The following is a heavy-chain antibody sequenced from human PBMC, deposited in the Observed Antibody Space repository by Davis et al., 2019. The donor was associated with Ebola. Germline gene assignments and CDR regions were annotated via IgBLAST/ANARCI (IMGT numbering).Heavy chain of an antibody. CDR2: IYSGGHT. J-gene: IGHJ4*02. CDR3: ARGPHGDYMAYFDF. CDR1: DFTFSTYG. Sequence: GESLKISCAASDFTFSTYGLTCVRQKPGKGLEWVSVIYSGGHTHYADSVKGRFTISRDNSKNTLYLQMNGLRAEDTAVYFCARGPHGDYMAYFDFWGQGNLVTVSS. V-gene: IGHV3-53*01. D-gene: IGHD4-17*01.